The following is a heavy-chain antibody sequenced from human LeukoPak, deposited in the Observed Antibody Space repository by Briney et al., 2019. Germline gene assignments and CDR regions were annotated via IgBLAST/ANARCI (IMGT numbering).Heavy chain of an antibody. CDR2: IKQDGSEK. CDR3: ARYNWNDNRPYFFDC. J-gene: IGHJ4*02. CDR1: GFTVSTNY. D-gene: IGHD1-1*01. Sequence: GGSLRLSCAASGFTVSTNYMNWVRQAPGKGLEWVANIKQDGSEKNYVDSVKGRFTISRDNGKNSPYLQMNSLRAEDTAVYYCARYNWNDNRPYFFDCWGQGTLVTVSS. V-gene: IGHV3-7*03.